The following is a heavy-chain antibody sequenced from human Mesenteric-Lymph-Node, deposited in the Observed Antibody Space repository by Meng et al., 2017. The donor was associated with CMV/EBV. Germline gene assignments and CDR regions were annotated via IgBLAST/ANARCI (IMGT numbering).Heavy chain of an antibody. CDR2: ISAYGDNT. CDR1: GYTFTGYY. Sequence: ASVKVSCKASGYTFTGYYMHWVRQAPGQGLEWMGWISAYGDNTNYAQGVQGRVTMTTDTSTSTAYMELRSLRSDDTAMYYCARTTGRHENDSHWPLFDYWGQGTLVTVSS. CDR3: ARTTGRHENDSHWPLFDY. D-gene: IGHD4-11*01. V-gene: IGHV1-18*04. J-gene: IGHJ4*02.